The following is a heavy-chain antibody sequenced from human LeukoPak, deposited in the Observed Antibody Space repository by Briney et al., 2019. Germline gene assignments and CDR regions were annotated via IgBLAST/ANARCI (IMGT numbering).Heavy chain of an antibody. J-gene: IGHJ4*02. V-gene: IGHV1-8*01. CDR1: GYTFTSYD. Sequence: VSVKVSCKASGYTFTSYDINWVRQAPGQGLEWMGWMNPNSGNTGYAQKFQGRVTMTRNTSISTAYMELSSLRSEDTAVYYCARGGYSYGYHFDYWGQGTLVTVSS. CDR2: MNPNSGNT. CDR3: ARGGYSYGYHFDY. D-gene: IGHD5-18*01.